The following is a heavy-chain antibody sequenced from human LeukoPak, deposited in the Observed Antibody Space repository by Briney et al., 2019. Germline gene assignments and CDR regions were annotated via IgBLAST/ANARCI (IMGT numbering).Heavy chain of an antibody. CDR3: ARDPPDDSSGYYSLDY. Sequence: GGSLRLSCAASGFTFSSYAMHWVRQAPGKGLEYVSAISSNGGSTYYANSVKGRFTISRDNSKSTLYLQMNSLRAEDTAVYYCARDPPDDSSGYYSLDYWGQGALVIVSS. CDR1: GFTFSSYA. D-gene: IGHD3-22*01. J-gene: IGHJ4*02. V-gene: IGHV3-64*01. CDR2: ISSNGGST.